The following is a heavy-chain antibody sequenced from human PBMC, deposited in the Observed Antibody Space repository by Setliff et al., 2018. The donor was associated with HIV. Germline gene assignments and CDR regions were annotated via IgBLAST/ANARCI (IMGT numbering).Heavy chain of an antibody. D-gene: IGHD4-17*01. Sequence: TSETLSLTCSVSGGSISSGHYFWSWIRQPAGKGLEWIGRISTNGGTNYNPSLKSRVTISVDTSKSQFSLKLTSVTAADTAVYYCARNDDYGGKSHDCWGQGTLVTVSS. V-gene: IGHV4-61*02. CDR2: ISTNGGT. CDR3: ARNDDYGGKSHDC. J-gene: IGHJ4*02. CDR1: GGSISSGHYF.